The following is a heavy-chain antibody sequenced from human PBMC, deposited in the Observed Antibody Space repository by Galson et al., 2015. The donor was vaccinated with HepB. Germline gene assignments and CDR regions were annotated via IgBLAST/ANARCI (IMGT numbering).Heavy chain of an antibody. CDR3: AISCRDILTGYYPWYFDY. Sequence: SVKVSCKVSGYTLTELSMHWVRQAPGKGLEWMGGFDPEDGETIYAQKFQGRVTMTEDTSTDTAYMELSSLRSEDTAVYYCAISCRDILTGYYPWYFDYWGQGTLVTVSS. V-gene: IGHV1-24*01. D-gene: IGHD3-9*01. J-gene: IGHJ4*02. CDR1: GYTLTELS. CDR2: FDPEDGET.